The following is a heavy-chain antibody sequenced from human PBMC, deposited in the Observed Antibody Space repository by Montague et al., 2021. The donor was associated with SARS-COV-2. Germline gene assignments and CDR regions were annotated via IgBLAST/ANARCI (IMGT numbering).Heavy chain of an antibody. CDR2: IDWDDDK. V-gene: IGHV2-70*11. CDR1: GFSLSTSGMC. CDR3: ARRTYDILTGYDYGMDV. D-gene: IGHD3-9*01. J-gene: IGHJ6*02. Sequence: PALVKPTQTPTLTCTFSGFSLSTSGMCVSWIRHPPGKALEWLARIDWDDDKYYSTSLKTRLTISKDTSKNQVVLTMTNMDPVDTATYYCARRTYDILTGYDYGMDVWGQGTTVTVSS.